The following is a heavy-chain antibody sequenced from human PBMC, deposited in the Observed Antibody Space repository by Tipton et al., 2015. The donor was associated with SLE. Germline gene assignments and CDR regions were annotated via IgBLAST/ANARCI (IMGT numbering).Heavy chain of an antibody. D-gene: IGHD4-17*01. Sequence: GSLRLSCAASGFTFDDYGMRWVRQAPGKGLEWVSGINWNGGSIGYADSVKGRFTISRDNAKNSLYLQMNSLTAEDTALYYCARDFGYGANSGVDIWGQGTMVTVSS. CDR3: ARDFGYGANSGVDI. CDR1: GFTFDDYG. V-gene: IGHV3-20*04. J-gene: IGHJ3*02. CDR2: INWNGGSI.